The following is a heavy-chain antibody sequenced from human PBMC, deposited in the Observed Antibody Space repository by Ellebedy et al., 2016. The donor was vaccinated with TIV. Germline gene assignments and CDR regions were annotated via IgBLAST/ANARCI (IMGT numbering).Heavy chain of an antibody. CDR3: ARSSGFWYGDSPVGAADS. V-gene: IGHV1-8*01. CDR2: MSGNSETT. J-gene: IGHJ4*02. CDR1: GYTFTSYD. D-gene: IGHD3-10*01. Sequence: AASVKVSCKASGYTFTSYDINWARQATGQGLEWMGWMSGNSETTGQAQKFQGRVTMTRDTSISTAYMELSSLTSEDTAVYYCARSSGFWYGDSPVGAADSWGQGTLVTVSS.